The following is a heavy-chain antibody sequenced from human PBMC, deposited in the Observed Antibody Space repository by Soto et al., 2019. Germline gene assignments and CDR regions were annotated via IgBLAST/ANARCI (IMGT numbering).Heavy chain of an antibody. V-gene: IGHV4-30-2*06. Sequence: SETLSLTCSVSGASIYNGGYFWSWIRQSPGKGLEWIGHIHNSGSPYNNPSLKSRVTISVDRSKNQFSLKLSSVTAADTAVYYCASSHAGAHITAAVHWGQGTLVTVSS. D-gene: IGHD6-13*01. CDR1: GASIYNGGYF. J-gene: IGHJ4*02. CDR3: ASSHAGAHITAAVH. CDR2: IHNSGSP.